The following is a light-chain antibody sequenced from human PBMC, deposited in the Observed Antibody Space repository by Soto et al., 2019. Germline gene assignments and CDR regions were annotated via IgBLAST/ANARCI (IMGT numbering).Light chain of an antibody. CDR3: QHYGSSPFT. CDR1: QSVSSSY. V-gene: IGKV3-20*01. Sequence: EIVLTQSPGTLSLSPGERATLSCRASQSVSSSYLAWYQQKPGQAPRLLVYGASGRATGIPDRFSGSGSGTDLTLTISRVEPEDFAVYYCQHYGSSPFTFGPGTRVDIK. J-gene: IGKJ3*01. CDR2: GAS.